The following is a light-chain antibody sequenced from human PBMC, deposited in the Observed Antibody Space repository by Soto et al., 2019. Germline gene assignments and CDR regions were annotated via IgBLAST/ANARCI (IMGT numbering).Light chain of an antibody. Sequence: EIVLTQSPVTLSLSPGDRATLSCRASQSVTSGYLTWYQHKLGQAPRLLIYDASSRAPGIPARFSGSGSGTDVTLTISCLEPEDFAVYYCHQRDTLPRTFGQGTKLEMK. CDR1: QSVTSGY. V-gene: IGKV3-11*01. CDR3: HQRDTLPRT. J-gene: IGKJ2*01. CDR2: DAS.